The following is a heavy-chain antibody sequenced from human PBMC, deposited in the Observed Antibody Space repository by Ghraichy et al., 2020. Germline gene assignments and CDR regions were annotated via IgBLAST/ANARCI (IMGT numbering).Heavy chain of an antibody. V-gene: IGHV3-74*01. D-gene: IGHD3-3*01. Sequence: GEALNISCAASGFTFSSYWMHWVRQAPGKGLVWVSRINSDGSSTSYADSVKGRFTISRDNAKNTLYLQMNSLRAEDTAVYYCASQLGGYYDFWSGYYPVDYYGMDVWGQGTTVTVSS. CDR3: ASQLGGYYDFWSGYYPVDYYGMDV. CDR2: INSDGSST. J-gene: IGHJ6*02. CDR1: GFTFSSYW.